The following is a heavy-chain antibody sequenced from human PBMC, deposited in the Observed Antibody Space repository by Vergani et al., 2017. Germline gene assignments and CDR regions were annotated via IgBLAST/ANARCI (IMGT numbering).Heavy chain of an antibody. V-gene: IGHV3-30*02. J-gene: IGHJ4*02. Sequence: QVQLVESGGGVVQPGGSLRLSCAASGFTFSSYGMHWVRQAPGKGLEWVAFIRYDGSNKYYADSLKGRFTISRDNSKNTLYLQMNSLRAEDTAVYYCANKKWLDYWGQGTLVTVSS. CDR2: IRYDGSNK. D-gene: IGHD6-19*01. CDR3: ANKKWLDY. CDR1: GFTFSSYG.